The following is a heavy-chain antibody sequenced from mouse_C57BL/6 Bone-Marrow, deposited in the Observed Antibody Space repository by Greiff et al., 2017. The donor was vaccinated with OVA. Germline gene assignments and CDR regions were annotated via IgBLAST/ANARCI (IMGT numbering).Heavy chain of an antibody. CDR2: INPNNGGT. J-gene: IGHJ1*03. D-gene: IGHD1-1*01. CDR3: ESDTWTTTVVSYWYFDV. CDR1: GYTFTDYY. Sequence: EVQLQQSGPELVKPGASVKISCKASGYTFTDYYMNWVKQSHGKSLEWIGDINPNNGGTSYNQKFKGKATLTVDKSSSTAYMELRRLTSEDSAVYYGESDTWTTTVVSYWYFDVGGTGTTVTVSS. V-gene: IGHV1-26*01.